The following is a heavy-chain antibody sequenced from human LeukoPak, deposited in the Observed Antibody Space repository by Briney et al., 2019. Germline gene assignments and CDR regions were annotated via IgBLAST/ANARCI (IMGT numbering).Heavy chain of an antibody. J-gene: IGHJ3*02. CDR2: ISGSGGST. CDR1: GFTFIKYS. D-gene: IGHD3-22*01. CDR3: AKDRDSSGYYPRHAFDI. Sequence: QAGGSLRLSCAASGFTFIKYSMTWVRQAPGKGLEWVSAISGSGGSTYYADSVKGRFTISRDNSKNTLYLQMNSLRAEDTAVYYCAKDRDSSGYYPRHAFDIWGQGTMVTVSS. V-gene: IGHV3-23*01.